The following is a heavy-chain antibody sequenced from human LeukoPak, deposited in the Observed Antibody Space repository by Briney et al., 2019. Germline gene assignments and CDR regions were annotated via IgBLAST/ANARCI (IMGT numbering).Heavy chain of an antibody. CDR2: IYYSGST. D-gene: IGHD6-19*01. Sequence: SETLSLTCTVSGGSISNYYWSWIRQPPGKGLEWIGYIYYSGSTKYNPSLKSRVSISVDTSKNQFSLKLSSLTAADTAVYYCARQGDSSGWFNYFDYWGQGTLVTVSS. V-gene: IGHV4-59*08. CDR3: ARQGDSSGWFNYFDY. J-gene: IGHJ4*02. CDR1: GGSISNYY.